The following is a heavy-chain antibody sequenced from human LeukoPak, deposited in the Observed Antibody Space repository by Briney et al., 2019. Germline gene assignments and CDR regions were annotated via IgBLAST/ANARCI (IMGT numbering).Heavy chain of an antibody. V-gene: IGHV4-34*01. CDR1: GGSFSGYY. CDR3: ARLYGTNWFYFDF. CDR2: TNHSGST. D-gene: IGHD6-13*01. Sequence: PSETLSLTCAVYGGSFSGYYWSWIRQPPGKGLEWIGETNHSGSTNYNPSLKSRLTISVDKSKNQFSLRLNSVTAADTAIYYCARLYGTNWFYFDFWGRGALVTVSS. J-gene: IGHJ4*02.